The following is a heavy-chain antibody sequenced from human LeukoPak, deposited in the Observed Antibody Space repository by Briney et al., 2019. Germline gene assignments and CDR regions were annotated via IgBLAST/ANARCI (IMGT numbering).Heavy chain of an antibody. CDR2: ISAYNGNT. Sequence: ASVKVSCKASGYTFTSYGISWVRQAPGQGLEWMGWISAYNGNTNYAQKLQGRVTVTTDTSTSTAYMELRSLRSDDTAVYYCARVLTRIVVVPAAMDYWGQGTLVTVSS. D-gene: IGHD2-2*01. CDR1: GYTFTSYG. V-gene: IGHV1-18*01. CDR3: ARVLTRIVVVPAAMDY. J-gene: IGHJ4*02.